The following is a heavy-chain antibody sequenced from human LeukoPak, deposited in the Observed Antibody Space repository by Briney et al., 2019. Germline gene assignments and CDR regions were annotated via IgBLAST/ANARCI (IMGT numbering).Heavy chain of an antibody. J-gene: IGHJ3*02. CDR2: VHSTGST. V-gene: IGHV4-4*07. Sequence: PSETLSLTCTVSGGFLTTHYWAWMRQPAGKGLEWIGRVHSTGSTNYSPYLKSRVTMSVDTSKNQLSLRLTSVTVADSAIHYCARYCNSASCSDFKGAFDIWGHGTMVTVSS. D-gene: IGHD2-2*01. CDR3: ARYCNSASCSDFKGAFDI. CDR1: GGFLTTHY.